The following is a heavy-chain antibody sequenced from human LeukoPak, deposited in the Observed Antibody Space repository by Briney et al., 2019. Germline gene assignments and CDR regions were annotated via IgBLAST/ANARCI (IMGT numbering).Heavy chain of an antibody. V-gene: IGHV3-21*01. CDR1: RFTFSSYA. CDR2: ISSSSSYI. CDR3: ARGITMVRGVVGAYYYMDV. J-gene: IGHJ6*03. D-gene: IGHD3-10*01. Sequence: GGSLRLSCAASRFTFSSYAMSWVRQAPGKGLEWVSAISSSSSYIYYADSVKGRFTISRDNAKNSLYLQMNSLRAEDTAVYYCARGITMVRGVVGAYYYMDVWGKGTTVTISS.